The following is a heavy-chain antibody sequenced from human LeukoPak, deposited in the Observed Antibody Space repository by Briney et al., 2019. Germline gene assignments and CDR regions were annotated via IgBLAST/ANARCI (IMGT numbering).Heavy chain of an antibody. J-gene: IGHJ4*02. V-gene: IGHV1-3*01. CDR3: ARDDSSSYIPDY. Sequence: ASVKVSCKASGYTFTIYAMHWVRQAPGQRLEWMGWINAGNGNTKYSQKFQGRVTITRDTSASTAYMELSSLRSEDTAVYYCARDDSSSYIPDYWGQGTLVTVSS. CDR2: INAGNGNT. CDR1: GYTFTIYA. D-gene: IGHD6-6*01.